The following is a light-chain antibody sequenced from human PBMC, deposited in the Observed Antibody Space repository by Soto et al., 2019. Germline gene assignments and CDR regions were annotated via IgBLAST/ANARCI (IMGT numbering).Light chain of an antibody. CDR2: DAS. V-gene: IGKV1-39*01. Sequence: DIQMTQSPSSLSASVGDRVSITCRASQSISSYLNWYQQKPGKAPNLLIYDASSLQSGVPSRFSGSGSGTDFTLTISSLRPEDFATYYCQQCYSTPRTFGQGTEVEVK. CDR1: QSISSY. J-gene: IGKJ1*01. CDR3: QQCYSTPRT.